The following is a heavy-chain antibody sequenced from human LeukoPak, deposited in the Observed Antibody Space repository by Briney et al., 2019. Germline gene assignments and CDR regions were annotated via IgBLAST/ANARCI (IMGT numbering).Heavy chain of an antibody. CDR3: ARGRQNRGYSYQYYYYMDV. CDR1: GGSFSGYY. J-gene: IGHJ6*03. CDR2: INHSGST. D-gene: IGHD5-18*01. V-gene: IGHV4-34*01. Sequence: SETLSLTCAVYGGSFSGYYWSWIRQPPGKGLEWIGEINHSGSTNYNPSLKSRVTISVDTSKNQFSLKLSSVTAADTAVYYCARGRQNRGYSYQYYYYMDVWGKGTTVIVSS.